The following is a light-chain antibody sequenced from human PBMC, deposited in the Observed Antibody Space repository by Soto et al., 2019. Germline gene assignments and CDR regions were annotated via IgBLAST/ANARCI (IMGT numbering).Light chain of an antibody. CDR3: ASFRSGTILV. J-gene: IGLJ1*01. CDR1: SSDVGAYNS. Sequence: QSVLAQPASVSGSPGQSITISCTGTSSDVGAYNSVSWYQQHPHRAPQVIIYKGTQRPSGVSNRFSGSTSGNAASLTISALQADDEADYFCASFRSGTILVFGSGTKVTVL. V-gene: IGLV2-14*02. CDR2: KGT.